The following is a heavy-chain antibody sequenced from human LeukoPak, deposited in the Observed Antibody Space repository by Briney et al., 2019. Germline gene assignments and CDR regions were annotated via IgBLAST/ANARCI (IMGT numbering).Heavy chain of an antibody. V-gene: IGHV4-34*01. CDR1: GGSFSGYY. D-gene: IGHD3-10*01. J-gene: IGHJ4*02. CDR2: INHSGST. CDR3: ARGGWFGELVDY. Sequence: PSETLSLTCAVYGGSFSGYYWSWIRQPPGKGLEWIGEINHSGSTNYNPSLKSRVTISVDTSRNQFSLKLSSVTAAGTAVYYCARGGWFGELVDYWGQGTLVTVSS.